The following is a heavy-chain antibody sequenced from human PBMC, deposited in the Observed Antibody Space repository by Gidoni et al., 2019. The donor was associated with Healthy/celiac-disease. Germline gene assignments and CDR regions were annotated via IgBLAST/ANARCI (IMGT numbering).Heavy chain of an antibody. CDR1: GYSISSGYY. D-gene: IGHD3-10*01. J-gene: IGHJ6*03. CDR2: IYHSGST. Sequence: QVQLQESGPGLVKPSETLSLTCAVSGYSISSGYYWGWIRQPPGKGLEWIGSIYHSGSTYYNPSLKSRVTISVDTSKNQFSLKLSSVTAADTAVYYCARGSGQLRLYYYYMDVWGKGTTVTVSS. CDR3: ARGSGQLRLYYYYMDV. V-gene: IGHV4-38-2*01.